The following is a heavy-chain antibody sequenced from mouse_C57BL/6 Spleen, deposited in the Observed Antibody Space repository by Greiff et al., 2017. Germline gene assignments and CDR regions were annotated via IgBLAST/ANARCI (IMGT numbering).Heavy chain of an antibody. V-gene: IGHV1-81*01. CDR3: ARARIYDYDDYAMDY. D-gene: IGHD2-4*01. CDR1: GYTFTSYG. J-gene: IGHJ4*01. Sequence: QVHVKQSGAELARPGASVKLSCKASGYTFTSYGISWVKQRTGQGLEWIGEIYPRSGNTYYNEKFKGKATLTADKSSSTAYMELRSLTSEDSAVYFCARARIYDYDDYAMDYWGQGTSVTVSS. CDR2: IYPRSGNT.